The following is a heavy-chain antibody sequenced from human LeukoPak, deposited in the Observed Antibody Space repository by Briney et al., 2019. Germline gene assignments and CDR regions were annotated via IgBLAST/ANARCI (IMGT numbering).Heavy chain of an antibody. CDR2: IYYSGST. V-gene: IGHV4-31*03. D-gene: IGHD4-23*01. CDR1: GGSISSGDYY. CDR3: ARDQGTVVSYFDY. Sequence: SQTLSLTCTVSGGSISSGDYYWSWIRQHPGKGLEWIGYIYYSGSTYYNPSLKSRVTISVDTSKNQFSLKLSSVTAADTAVYYCARDQGTVVSYFDYWGQGTLVTVSS. J-gene: IGHJ4*02.